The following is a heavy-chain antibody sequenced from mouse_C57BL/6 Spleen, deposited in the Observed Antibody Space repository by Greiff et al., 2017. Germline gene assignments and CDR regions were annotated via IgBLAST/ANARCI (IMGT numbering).Heavy chain of an antibody. D-gene: IGHD2-4*01. CDR2: ISNGGGST. CDR3: ARQEGIYYDYEGFAY. Sequence: EVNVVESGGGLVQPGGSLKLSCAASGFTFSDYYMYWVRQTPEKRLEWVAYISNGGGSTYYPDTVKGRFTISRDNAKNTLYLQMSRLKSEDTAMYYCARQEGIYYDYEGFAYWGQGTLVTVSA. V-gene: IGHV5-12*01. J-gene: IGHJ3*01. CDR1: GFTFSDYY.